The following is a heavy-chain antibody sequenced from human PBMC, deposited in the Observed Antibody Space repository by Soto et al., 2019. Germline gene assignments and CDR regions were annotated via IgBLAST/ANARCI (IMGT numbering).Heavy chain of an antibody. J-gene: IGHJ5*02. D-gene: IGHD4-17*01. CDR3: ANYVGTTTVTTPYNWFDP. V-gene: IGHV3-23*01. Sequence: EVQLLESGGGLVQPGGSLRLSCAASGFTFSSYAMSWVRQAPGKGLEWVSAISGSGGSTYYADSVKGRFTISRDNSKNTLYLQMNSLRAEDTAVYYCANYVGTTTVTTPYNWFDPWGQGTLVTVSS. CDR1: GFTFSSYA. CDR2: ISGSGGST.